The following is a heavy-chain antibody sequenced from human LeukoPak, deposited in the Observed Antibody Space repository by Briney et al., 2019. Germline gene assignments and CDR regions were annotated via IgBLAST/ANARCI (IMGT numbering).Heavy chain of an antibody. D-gene: IGHD2-2*02. J-gene: IGHJ4*02. Sequence: GGSLRLSCAASGFTVSSNYMNWVRQAPGKGLEWVSVIYSGGSTYYADSVKGRFTISRDTSKNTLYLQMNSLRAEDTAVYYCANSILLYPSYFDYWGQGTLVTVSS. V-gene: IGHV3-53*01. CDR3: ANSILLYPSYFDY. CDR1: GFTVSSNY. CDR2: IYSGGST.